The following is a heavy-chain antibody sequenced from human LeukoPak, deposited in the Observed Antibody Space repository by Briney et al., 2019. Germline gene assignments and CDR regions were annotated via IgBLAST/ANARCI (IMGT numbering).Heavy chain of an antibody. J-gene: IGHJ6*03. CDR3: ARSYSSSGYYYYYYMDV. V-gene: IGHV3-53*01. CDR2: IYSGGNT. CDR1: GFTVSSSY. D-gene: IGHD6-6*01. Sequence: GGSLRLSCAASGFTVSSSYMTWVRQAPGKGLEWVSFIYSGGNTYYADSVKGRFTISRDNSKNTLYLQMNSLRAEDTAVYYCARSYSSSGYYYYYYMDVWGKGTTVTVSS.